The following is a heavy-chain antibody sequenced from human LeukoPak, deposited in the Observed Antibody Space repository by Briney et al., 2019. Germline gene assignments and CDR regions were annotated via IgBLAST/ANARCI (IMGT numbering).Heavy chain of an antibody. J-gene: IGHJ3*01. D-gene: IGHD3-16*02. CDR3: ARAPRTGAWDMITFGGVIVHGDAFDF. V-gene: IGHV4-39*07. CDR1: GGSISSGDYY. Sequence: SQTLSLTCTVSGGSISSGDYYWSWIRQPPGKGLEWIGSIYYSGSTYYNPSLKSRVTVSVDMSKNQFSLQLSSVTAADTAVYYCARAPRTGAWDMITFGGVIVHGDAFDFWGQGTMVTVSS. CDR2: IYYSGST.